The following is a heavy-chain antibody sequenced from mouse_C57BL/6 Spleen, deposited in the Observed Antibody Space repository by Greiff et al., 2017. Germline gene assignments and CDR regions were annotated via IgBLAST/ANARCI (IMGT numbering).Heavy chain of an antibody. D-gene: IGHD4-1*01. V-gene: IGHV1-53*01. CDR2: INPNNGGT. J-gene: IGHJ2*01. Sequence: QVQLQQSGAELVKPGASVKLSCKASGYTFTSYWMHWVKQRPGRGLEWIGYINPNNGGTSYNQKFKGKATVTVNKSSSTAYMELRSLTSEDSAVYYCARGTGFDYWGQGTTLTVAA. CDR3: ARGTGFDY. CDR1: GYTFTSYW.